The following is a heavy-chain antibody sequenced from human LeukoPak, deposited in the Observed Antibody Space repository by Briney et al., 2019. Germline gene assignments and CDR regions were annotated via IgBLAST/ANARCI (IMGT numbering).Heavy chain of an antibody. Sequence: PSETLSLTCTVSGGSVSSGSYYWSWIRQPPGKGLEWIGYIYYSGSTNYNPSLKSRVTILVDTSKNQFSLKLSSVTAADTAVYYCARGGGSITMIVVADDAFDIWGQGTMVTVSS. CDR3: ARGGGSITMIVVADDAFDI. D-gene: IGHD3-22*01. CDR2: IYYSGST. J-gene: IGHJ3*02. V-gene: IGHV4-61*01. CDR1: GGSVSSGSYY.